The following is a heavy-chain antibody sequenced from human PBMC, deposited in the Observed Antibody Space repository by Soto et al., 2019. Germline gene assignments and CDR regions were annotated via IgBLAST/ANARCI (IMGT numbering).Heavy chain of an antibody. CDR2: INHSGCT. Sequence: SETLSLTFAVHDGSFSDYYWTWVRQAPGRAREGMGEINHSGCTYYNPSLKSRVTISVDKSKSQFSLKLSSVTAADTAVYYCARGVVRRVIIQYTSFFDYWGQGTPVTVSS. J-gene: IGHJ4*02. V-gene: IGHV4-34*01. CDR1: DGSFSDYY. D-gene: IGHD3-10*01. CDR3: ARGVVRRVIIQYTSFFDY.